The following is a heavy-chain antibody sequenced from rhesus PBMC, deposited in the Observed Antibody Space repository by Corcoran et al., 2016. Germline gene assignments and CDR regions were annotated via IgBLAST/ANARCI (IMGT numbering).Heavy chain of an antibody. CDR1: GGSISDDYS. J-gene: IGHJ4*01. Sequence: QVQLQESGPGLVKPSETLSLTCAVSGGSISDDYSWIWIRPPPGKGLEWIGYIYGSGGGTNYNPSLKNRVTISIYTSKNQFSLKLSSVTAADTAVYYCAREEISSSHFDYWGQGVLVTVSS. V-gene: IGHV4-106*01. D-gene: IGHD6-43*01. CDR2: IYGSGGGT. CDR3: AREEISSSHFDY.